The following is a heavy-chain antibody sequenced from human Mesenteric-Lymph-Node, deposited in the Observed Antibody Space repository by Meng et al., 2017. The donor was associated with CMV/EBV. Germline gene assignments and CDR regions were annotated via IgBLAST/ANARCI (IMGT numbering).Heavy chain of an antibody. Sequence: SETLSLTCTVSGGSISSYYWSWIRQPPGKGLEWIGYIYYSGSTDYNPSLKSRVIISVDTSKNQFSLKLSSVTAADTAVYFCARGEGFCNGGTCYFDYWGQGTLVTVSS. V-gene: IGHV4-59*12. CDR2: IYYSGST. J-gene: IGHJ4*02. CDR1: GGSISSYY. CDR3: ARGEGFCNGGTCYFDY. D-gene: IGHD2-15*01.